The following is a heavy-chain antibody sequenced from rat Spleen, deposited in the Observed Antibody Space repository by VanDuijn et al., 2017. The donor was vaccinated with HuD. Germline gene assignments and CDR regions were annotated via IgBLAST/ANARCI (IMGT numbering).Heavy chain of an antibody. D-gene: IGHD1-2*01. J-gene: IGHJ3*01. CDR3: TRHFSPADYYSSFPVLY. V-gene: IGHV5-31*01. CDR1: GFTFNNYW. Sequence: EVQLMESGGGLVQPGRSLKLSCVASGFTFNNYWMTWIRQAPGKGLEWVASITNTGSSTYYRDSVKGRFTISRDNAKSTLYLQMDSLRSEDTATYYCTRHFSPADYYSSFPVLYWGQGTLVTVSS. CDR2: ITNTGSST.